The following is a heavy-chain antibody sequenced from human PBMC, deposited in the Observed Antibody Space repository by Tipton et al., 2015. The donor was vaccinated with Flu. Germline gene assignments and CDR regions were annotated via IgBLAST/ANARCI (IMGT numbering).Heavy chain of an antibody. CDR3: ARGTNCSSATCFTHGMDV. Sequence: AVSGFTFSNYDMHWVRQAKGKGLEWVSGIGTIGDAYHPDSVKGRFTISRENAKNSLYLQMNSLRAGDTGVYYCARGTNCSSATCFTHGMDVWGQGTTVTVSS. CDR2: IGTIGDA. J-gene: IGHJ6*02. CDR1: GFTFSNYD. V-gene: IGHV3-13*01. D-gene: IGHD2-2*01.